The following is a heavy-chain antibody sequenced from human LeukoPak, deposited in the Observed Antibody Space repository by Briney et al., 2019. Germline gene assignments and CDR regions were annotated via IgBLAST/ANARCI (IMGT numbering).Heavy chain of an antibody. CDR2: ISGSGGST. V-gene: IGHV3-23*01. CDR1: GFTFSSYG. Sequence: PGGSLRLSCAASGFTFSSYGMSWVRQAPGKGLEWVSAISGSGGSTYYADSVKGRFTISRDNSKNTLYLQMNSLRAEDTAVYYCAKAPSITMIVVPWDYWGQGTLVTVSS. D-gene: IGHD3-22*01. J-gene: IGHJ4*02. CDR3: AKAPSITMIVVPWDY.